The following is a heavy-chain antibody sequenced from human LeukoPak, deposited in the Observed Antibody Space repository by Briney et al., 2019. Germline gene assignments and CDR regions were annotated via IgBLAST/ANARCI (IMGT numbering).Heavy chain of an antibody. Sequence: TGGSLRLSCAASGFTFSSYAMSWVCQAPGKGLEWVSAISGSGGSTYYADSVKGRFTISRDNSKNTLYLQMNSLRAEDTAVYYCAKAIAVAGTYAFDIWGQGTMVTVSS. CDR3: AKAIAVAGTYAFDI. J-gene: IGHJ3*02. V-gene: IGHV3-23*01. D-gene: IGHD6-19*01. CDR2: ISGSGGST. CDR1: GFTFSSYA.